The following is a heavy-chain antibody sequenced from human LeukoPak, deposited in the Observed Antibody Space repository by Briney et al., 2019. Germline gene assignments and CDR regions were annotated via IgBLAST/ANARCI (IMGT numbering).Heavy chain of an antibody. Sequence: PGGSLRLSCVASGFTVSSNYMSWVRQAPGKGLEWVSVIYSGGSTYYADSVKGRLTISRDNSKNTLSMQMNSLRAEDTAVYFCAKPWYSSSSLSDYWGQGTLVTVSP. CDR2: IYSGGST. D-gene: IGHD6-6*01. V-gene: IGHV3-53*01. CDR3: AKPWYSSSSLSDY. J-gene: IGHJ4*02. CDR1: GFTVSSNY.